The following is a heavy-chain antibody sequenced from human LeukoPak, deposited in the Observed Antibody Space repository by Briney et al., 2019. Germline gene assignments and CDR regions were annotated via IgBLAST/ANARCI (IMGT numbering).Heavy chain of an antibody. CDR1: GFTFSSYA. CDR2: ISGNGGRT. J-gene: IGHJ5*02. V-gene: IGHV3-23*01. Sequence: GGSLRLSCAASGFTFSSYAMSWVRQAPGKGLEWVSVISGNGGRTYYADSVKGRFTISRDNSKNTLYLQMNSLRAQDTAVYYCAKVRDLDTVLGRFDNWGQGTLVTVSS. D-gene: IGHD5-18*01. CDR3: AKVRDLDTVLGRFDN.